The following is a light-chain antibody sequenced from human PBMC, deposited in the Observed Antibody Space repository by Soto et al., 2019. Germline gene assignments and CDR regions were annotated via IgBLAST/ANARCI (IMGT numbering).Light chain of an antibody. CDR2: EGS. CDR1: SSDVGSYNL. J-gene: IGLJ3*02. Sequence: QSVLTQPASVSGSPGQSITISCTGTSSDVGSYNLVSWYQQHPGKAPKLMIYEGSKRPSGVSNRFSGSKSGNTASLTISGLQAEDEADYYCCSYAGSNWVCGGGTKLTVL. CDR3: CSYAGSNWV. V-gene: IGLV2-23*01.